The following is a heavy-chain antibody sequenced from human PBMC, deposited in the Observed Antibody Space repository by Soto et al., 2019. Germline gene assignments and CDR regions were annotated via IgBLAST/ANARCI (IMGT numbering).Heavy chain of an antibody. J-gene: IGHJ4*02. CDR2: ISGSGGST. CDR1: GFTFSSYA. CDR3: AKDVLDGYNYMVRGYYFDY. D-gene: IGHD5-12*01. V-gene: IGHV3-23*01. Sequence: EVQLLESGGGLVQPGGSLRLSCAASGFTFSSYAMSWVRQAPGKGLEWVSAISGSGGSTYYADSVKGRFTISRDNSKNTLYLQMNSLRAEDTAVYYCAKDVLDGYNYMVRGYYFDYWGQGTLVTVSS.